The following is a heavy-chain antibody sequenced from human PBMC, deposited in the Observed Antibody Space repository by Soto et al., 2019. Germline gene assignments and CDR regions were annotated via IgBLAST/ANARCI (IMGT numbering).Heavy chain of an antibody. CDR3: VRDTSLYSSGWHNLHSDY. CDR1: GFTFSSYA. Sequence: QVQLVESGVGVVQPGRSLRLYCAASGFTFSSYAMHWVRQAPGKGLEWVAVISYDGSNKYYADSVKGRFTISRDNSKTLYLQMNSLRAEDTAVYYCVRDTSLYSSGWHNLHSDYWGQGTLVTVSS. CDR2: ISYDGSNK. D-gene: IGHD6-19*01. J-gene: IGHJ4*02. V-gene: IGHV3-30-3*01.